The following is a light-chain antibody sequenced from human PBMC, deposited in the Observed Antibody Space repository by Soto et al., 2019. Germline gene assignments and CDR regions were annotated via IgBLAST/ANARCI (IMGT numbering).Light chain of an antibody. J-gene: IGLJ2*01. V-gene: IGLV2-14*01. CDR2: DVS. CDR3: SSSTSSSTVV. CDR1: SSDVGGYNY. Sequence: QSALTQPASVSGSPGQSITISCTGTSSDVGGYNYVSWYQQHPGKAPKLMIYDVSNRPSGVSNRFSGSKSGNTASLTISGLQAEDEDDYYCSSSTSSSTVVFGGGTQLTVL.